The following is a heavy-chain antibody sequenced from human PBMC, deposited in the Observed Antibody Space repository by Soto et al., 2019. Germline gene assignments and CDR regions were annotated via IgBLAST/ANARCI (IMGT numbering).Heavy chain of an antibody. CDR1: GFSCSGYR. V-gene: IGHV3-7*01. CDR3: ARDPSMSTGFFKRVFDL. CDR2: IKQDGSEK. D-gene: IGHD3-9*01. J-gene: IGHJ4*02. Sequence: PGRSLRLSCAASGFSCSGYRMNWLRQAPGKGLEWVAYIKQDGSEKIYADSLMGRFTISRDNAKNLVFLQMNSLRAEDTAVYYCARDPSMSTGFFKRVFDLWGQGA.